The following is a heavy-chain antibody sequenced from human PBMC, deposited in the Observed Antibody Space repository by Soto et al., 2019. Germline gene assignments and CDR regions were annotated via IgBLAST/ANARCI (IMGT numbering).Heavy chain of an antibody. J-gene: IGHJ6*02. CDR3: ARDKSLFYFFWSGYPEPYGMDV. CDR1: GGTFSSYA. CDR2: IIPIFGTA. Sequence: SVKVSCKASGGTFSSYAISWVRQAPGQGLEWMGGIIPIFGTANYAQKFQGRVTITADESTSTAYMELSSLRSEDTAVYYCARDKSLFYFFWSGYPEPYGMDVWGQGTTVTVSS. V-gene: IGHV1-69*13. D-gene: IGHD3-3*01.